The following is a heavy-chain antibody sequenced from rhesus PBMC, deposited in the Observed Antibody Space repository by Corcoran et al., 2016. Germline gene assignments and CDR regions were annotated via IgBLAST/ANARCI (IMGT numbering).Heavy chain of an antibody. J-gene: IGHJ4*01. CDR3: ARDPYSGSWKREIFDY. CDR1: GGSIRGYYL. V-gene: IGHV4S7*01. Sequence: QVQLQESGPGVVKPSETLSLTCAVSGGSIRGYYLWSWIRPPPGKGLEWLVYIYVGSGSTSYNPTLKGRVIISIDTAMNQFSLKLSSVTAADTAVYYCARDPYSGSWKREIFDYWGQGVLVTVSS. CDR2: IYVGSGST. D-gene: IGHD6-25*01.